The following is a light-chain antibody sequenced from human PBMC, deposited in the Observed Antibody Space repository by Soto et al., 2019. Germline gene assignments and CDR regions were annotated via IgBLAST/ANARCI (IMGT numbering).Light chain of an antibody. CDR1: QILLYSPRNKSY. Sequence: DVVMAECPYSLAVSLGERSSVDGKCRQILLYSPRNKSYLAWFQQKPRQPPKLLIYWASSREIGVPDRFSGSESGTDFTLSISSLQPEDVAVYYCQQYFSTPPLTFGGGTKVDIK. J-gene: IGKJ4*01. CDR3: QQYFSTPPLT. CDR2: WAS. V-gene: IGKV4-1*01.